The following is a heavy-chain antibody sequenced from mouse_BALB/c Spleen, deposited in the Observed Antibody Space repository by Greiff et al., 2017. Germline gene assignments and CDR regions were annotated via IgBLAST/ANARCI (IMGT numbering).Heavy chain of an antibody. Sequence: EVKLVESGGGLVQPTGSLKLSCAASGFTFNTYAMNWVRPAPGKGLEWVARIRSKSNNYATYYADSVKDRFTISRDDSQSMLYLQMNNLKTEDTAMYYCVRQGGSYWYFDVWGAGTTVTVSS. J-gene: IGHJ1*01. CDR2: IRSKSNNYAT. CDR3: VRQGGSYWYFDV. CDR1: GFTFNTYA. V-gene: IGHV10-1*02.